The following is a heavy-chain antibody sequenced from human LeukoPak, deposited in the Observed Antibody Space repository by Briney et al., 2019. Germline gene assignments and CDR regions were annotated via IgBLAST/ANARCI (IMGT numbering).Heavy chain of an antibody. Sequence: SETLSLTCAVSGGSISSRNWWHWVRQPPGKGLEWIGEIYHSGSTNYNPSLKSRVTISVDESKNQFSLKLNSVTAADTAVYYCAKEADGGKGPNLDYWGQGTLVTVSS. CDR2: IYHSGST. CDR3: AKEADGGKGPNLDY. J-gene: IGHJ4*02. V-gene: IGHV4-4*02. CDR1: GGSISSRNW. D-gene: IGHD4-23*01.